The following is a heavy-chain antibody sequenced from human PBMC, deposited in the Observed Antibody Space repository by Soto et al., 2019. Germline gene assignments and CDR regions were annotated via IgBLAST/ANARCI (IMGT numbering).Heavy chain of an antibody. CDR2: VIPTLATA. V-gene: IGHV1-69*01. D-gene: IGHD4-17*01. CDR3: AIDDGEIDAFDI. Sequence: QVQLVQSGTEVKKPGSSVKVSCKTSGGPFNNHAINWVRQAPGQGLEWVGLVIPTLATADYAQKFQGRVTMTADEVTNTAYMELSSLRSDDTGVYYCAIDDGEIDAFDIWGQGTLVTVSS. J-gene: IGHJ3*02. CDR1: GGPFNNHA.